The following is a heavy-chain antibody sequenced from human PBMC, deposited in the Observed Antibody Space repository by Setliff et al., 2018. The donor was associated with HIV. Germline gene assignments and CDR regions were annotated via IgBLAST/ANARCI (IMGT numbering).Heavy chain of an antibody. CDR3: ARDQWGYSYGYYYYYYMDV. D-gene: IGHD5-18*01. CDR1: GFTFSDVW. J-gene: IGHJ6*03. CDR2: IKNRPAGGTT. V-gene: IGHV3-15*01. Sequence: GGSLRLSCAASGFTFSDVWVNWVRQAPGRGLEWVGRIKNRPAGGTTEYAAPVKGRFTISRDDSKNMAYLQMNSLKIEDTAVYYCARDQWGYSYGYYYYYYMDVWGKGTTVTVSS.